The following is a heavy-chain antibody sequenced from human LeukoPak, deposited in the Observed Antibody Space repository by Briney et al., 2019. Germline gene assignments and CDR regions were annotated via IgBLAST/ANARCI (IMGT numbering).Heavy chain of an antibody. J-gene: IGHJ4*02. CDR3: ANLAVAGGPFDY. V-gene: IGHV3-30*18. CDR2: ISYDGSNQ. CDR1: GFTFSSYG. Sequence: GGSLRLSCAASGFTFSSYGMHWVRQAPGKGLEWVAVISYDGSNQYYADSVKGRFTISRDNSKNALYLQMNSLRAEDTAVYYCANLAVAGGPFDYWGQGTLVTVSS. D-gene: IGHD6-19*01.